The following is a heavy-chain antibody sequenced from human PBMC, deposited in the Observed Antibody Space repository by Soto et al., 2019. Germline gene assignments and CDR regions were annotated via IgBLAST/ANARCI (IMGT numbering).Heavy chain of an antibody. V-gene: IGHV4-34*01. CDR3: ARGALGYCSSTSCYKVYYYYYGMDV. Sequence: QVQLQQWGAGLLKSSETLSLTCAVYGESFSGYYWSWIRQPPGKGLEWIGEINHSGSTNYNPSLKSRVTISVDTSKNQFSLKLSSVTAADTAVYYCARGALGYCSSTSCYKVYYYYYGMDVWGQGTTVTVSS. CDR2: INHSGST. J-gene: IGHJ6*02. D-gene: IGHD2-2*02. CDR1: GESFSGYY.